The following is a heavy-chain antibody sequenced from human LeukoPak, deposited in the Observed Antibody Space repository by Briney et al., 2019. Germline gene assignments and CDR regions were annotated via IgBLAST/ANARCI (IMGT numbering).Heavy chain of an antibody. CDR1: GFAFSHYG. CDR2: ISLSSSSI. V-gene: IGHV3-48*04. J-gene: IGHJ3*01. D-gene: IGHD3-16*01. Sequence: GGSLRLSCAASGFAFSHYGMHWVRQAPGKGLEWVSYISLSSSSIYYADSLKGRFTISRDNAKNTLYLKMNSLRAEDTAVYYCAKDFLHLGGWGQGTMVTVSS. CDR3: AKDFLHLGG.